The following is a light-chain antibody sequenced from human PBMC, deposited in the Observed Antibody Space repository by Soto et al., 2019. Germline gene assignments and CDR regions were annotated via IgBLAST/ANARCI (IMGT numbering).Light chain of an antibody. J-gene: IGKJ2*01. V-gene: IGKV1-5*03. CDR1: QSIGDR. CDR2: RAS. Sequence: DIRLTQSPSTLSASVGDRVTITCRASQSIGDRLAWYQQKSGKAPRLLIYRASSLENGVPSRFSGSGSGTEFTLTISSLQPDDFATYYCQQYDIYPAITFGQGTKLDI. CDR3: QQYDIYPAIT.